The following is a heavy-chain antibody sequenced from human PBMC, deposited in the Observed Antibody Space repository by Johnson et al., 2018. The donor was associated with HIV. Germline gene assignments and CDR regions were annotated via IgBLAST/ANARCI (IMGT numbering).Heavy chain of an antibody. V-gene: IGHV3-30*14. CDR3: ARWVMVRGREVFDM. CDR1: GFTFSSYA. J-gene: IGHJ3*02. CDR2: ISYDGSNK. D-gene: IGHD3-10*01. Sequence: VQLVESGGGVVQPGRSLRLSCAASGFTFSSYAMHWVRQAPGKGLEWVAVISYDGSNKYYADSVKGRFTISRDNSKNTLYLQMNSLRAEDTAVYYCARWVMVRGREVFDMWGQGTMVTVSS.